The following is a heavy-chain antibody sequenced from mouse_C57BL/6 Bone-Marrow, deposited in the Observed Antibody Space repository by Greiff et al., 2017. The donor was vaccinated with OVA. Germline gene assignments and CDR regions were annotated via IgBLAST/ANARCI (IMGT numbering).Heavy chain of an antibody. CDR2: IDPANGNT. CDR3: ARLTGTANYAMDD. V-gene: IGHV14-3*01. CDR1: GFNIKNTY. D-gene: IGHD4-1*01. J-gene: IGHJ4*01. Sequence: EVQLQQSVAELVRPGASVKLSCTASGFNIKNTYMHWVKQRPEQGLEWIGRIDPANGNTKSDSKFPGKATITADTSSTTAYLHLSSLTSEDTAIYYCARLTGTANYAMDDWGQGTSVTVSS.